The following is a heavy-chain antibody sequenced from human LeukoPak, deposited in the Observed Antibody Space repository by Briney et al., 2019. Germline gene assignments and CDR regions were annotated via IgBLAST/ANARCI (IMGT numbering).Heavy chain of an antibody. V-gene: IGHV1-69*01. J-gene: IGHJ5*02. Sequence: VASVKVSCKASGGTFSSHAISWVRQAPGQGLEWMGGIIPIFGTANYAQKFQGRVTITADESTSTAYMELSSLRSEDTAVYYCARGSGGIVGTWGQGTLVTVSS. CDR3: ARGSGGIVGT. CDR2: IIPIFGTA. CDR1: GGTFSSHA. D-gene: IGHD1-26*01.